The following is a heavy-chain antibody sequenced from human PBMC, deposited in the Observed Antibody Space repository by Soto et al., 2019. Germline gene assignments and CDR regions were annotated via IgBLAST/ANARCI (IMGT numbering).Heavy chain of an antibody. D-gene: IGHD1-26*01. CDR1: GFTFDDYA. J-gene: IGHJ4*02. Sequence: EVQLVESGGGLVQPGRSLRLSCVASGFTFDDYAMHWVRQAPGKGLEWVSGISWNSDTIGYADSVKGRFTFSRDNAKNSLYLQMNSLGAEDTALYYCAKGDSGSYYSSHDYWGQGTLVTVSS. V-gene: IGHV3-9*01. CDR3: AKGDSGSYYSSHDY. CDR2: ISWNSDTI.